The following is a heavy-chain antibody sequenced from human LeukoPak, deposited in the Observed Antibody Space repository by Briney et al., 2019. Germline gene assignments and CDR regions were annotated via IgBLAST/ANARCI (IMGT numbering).Heavy chain of an antibody. CDR2: ISSSGSTI. Sequence: PGGSLRLSCAASGFTFSDYYMSWIRQAPGKGLEWVSYISSSGSTIYYADSVKGRFTISRDNAKNSLYLQMNSLRAEDTAVYYCARVMLSLIFWSPFDYWGQGTLVTVSS. D-gene: IGHD3-3*01. CDR1: GFTFSDYY. V-gene: IGHV3-11*04. CDR3: ARVMLSLIFWSPFDY. J-gene: IGHJ4*02.